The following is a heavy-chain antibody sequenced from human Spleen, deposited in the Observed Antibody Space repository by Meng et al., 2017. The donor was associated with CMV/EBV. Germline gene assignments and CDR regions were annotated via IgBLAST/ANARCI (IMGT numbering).Heavy chain of an antibody. J-gene: IGHJ4*02. V-gene: IGHV4-34*01. D-gene: IGHD3-22*01. Sequence: GGSFSGCFWGWIRKSPEKGMEWIGEINHSGTTNYNPSHKSRVTLSVDTSKNQVSLKLNSVTAADTAVYYCARAGSYYYDSSGYHSYWGQGTLVTVSS. CDR3: ARAGSYYYDSSGYHSY. CDR2: INHSGTT. CDR1: GGSFSGCF.